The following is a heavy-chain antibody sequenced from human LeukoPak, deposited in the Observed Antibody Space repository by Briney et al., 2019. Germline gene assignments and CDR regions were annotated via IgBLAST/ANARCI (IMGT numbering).Heavy chain of an antibody. J-gene: IGHJ5*02. CDR3: AKGPTPLSSRGWIDP. Sequence: GGSLRLSCAASGFTVSSNFMSWVRQAPGKGLEWVTFIPYDGLNRIYADSVEGRFTVSRDNSKNTVYLQMNSLRPEDAAVYYCAKGPTPLSSRGWIDPWGQGTLVTVSS. CDR1: GFTVSSNF. V-gene: IGHV3-30*02. CDR2: IPYDGLNR. D-gene: IGHD6-13*01.